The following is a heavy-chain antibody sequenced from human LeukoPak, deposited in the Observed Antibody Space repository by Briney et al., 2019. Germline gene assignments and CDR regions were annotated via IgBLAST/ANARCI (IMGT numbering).Heavy chain of an antibody. J-gene: IGHJ4*02. D-gene: IGHD4-17*01. CDR2: IYHSGST. Sequence: PSETLSLTCAVSGGSISSGGYSWSWIRQPPGEGLEWIGYIYHSGSTYYNPSLKSRVTISVDRSKNQFPLKLSSVTAADTAVYYCARTFLRSYFDYWGQGTLVTVSS. CDR3: ARTFLRSYFDY. CDR1: GGSISSGGYS. V-gene: IGHV4-30-2*01.